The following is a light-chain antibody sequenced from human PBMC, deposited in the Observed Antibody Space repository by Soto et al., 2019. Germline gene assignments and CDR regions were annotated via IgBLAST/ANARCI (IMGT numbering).Light chain of an antibody. V-gene: IGKV1-33*01. CDR1: QSISNW. J-gene: IGKJ1*01. CDR3: QQYDNLPWT. CDR2: DAS. Sequence: DIQMTQSPSTLSASVGDRVTITCRASQSISNWLAWYQQKPGKAPRLLIYDASNLETGVPSRFSGSGSGTDFTFTISSLQPEDIATYYCQQYDNLPWTFGQGTKVDIK.